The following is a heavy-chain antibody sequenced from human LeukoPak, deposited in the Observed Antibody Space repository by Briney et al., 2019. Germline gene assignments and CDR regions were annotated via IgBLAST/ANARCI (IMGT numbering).Heavy chain of an antibody. Sequence: PGGSLRLSCAASGFTFSGYGMHWVRQAPGKGLEWVAVIRHEGSNTYYADPVKGRFTISRDNSKNALYLQVISLRAEDTAVYYCAKGVPVAGTYFRHWGQGTLVTVSS. J-gene: IGHJ1*01. CDR1: GFTFSGYG. D-gene: IGHD6-19*01. CDR2: IRHEGSNT. CDR3: AKGVPVAGTYFRH. V-gene: IGHV3-33*06.